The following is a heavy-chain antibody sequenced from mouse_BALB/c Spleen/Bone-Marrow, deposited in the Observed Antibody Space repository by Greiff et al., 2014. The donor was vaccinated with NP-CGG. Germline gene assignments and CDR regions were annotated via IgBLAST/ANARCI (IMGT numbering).Heavy chain of an antibody. CDR1: GYSFTGYL. CDR3: AGFDYAMDY. J-gene: IGHJ4*01. CDR2: INPYNGGT. V-gene: IGHV1-25*01. D-gene: IGHD2-4*01. Sequence: EVKLMESGPELVKPGASMKISCKASGYSFTGYLMNWVKQSHGKNLEWIGLINPYNGGTRYNQKFKGKATLTVDKSSSTVYMELLSLTSEDSAVYYCAGFDYAMDYWGQGTSVTVSS.